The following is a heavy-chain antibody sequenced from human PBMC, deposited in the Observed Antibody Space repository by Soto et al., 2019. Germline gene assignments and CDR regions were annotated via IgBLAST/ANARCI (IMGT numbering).Heavy chain of an antibody. J-gene: IGHJ6*02. CDR2: IIPIFGTA. CDR3: ARSRLGYCSGGSCYPPPYYYYGMDV. D-gene: IGHD2-15*01. V-gene: IGHV1-69*01. CDR1: GGTFSSYA. Sequence: QVQLVQSGAEVKKPGSSVKVSCKASGGTFSSYAISWVRQAPGQGLEWMGGIIPIFGTANYAQKFQGRVTITGDESTSTAYMELSSLRSEDTAVYYCARSRLGYCSGGSCYPPPYYYYGMDVWGQGTTVTVSS.